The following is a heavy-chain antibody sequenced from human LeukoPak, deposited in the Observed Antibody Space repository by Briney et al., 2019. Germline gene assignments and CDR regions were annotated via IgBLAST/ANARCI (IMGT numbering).Heavy chain of an antibody. Sequence: PGGSLRLSCEASGFTFRSYDMYWVRQAPGKGLEWVSNIGTAGDTYYADSVKGRFTISRDNAKNSLYLQMNSLRAEDTAVYYCARDFAFYSSSSGFDYWGQGTLVTVPS. CDR3: ARDFAFYSSSSGFDY. D-gene: IGHD6-6*01. CDR1: GFTFRSYD. CDR2: IGTAGDT. V-gene: IGHV3-13*01. J-gene: IGHJ4*02.